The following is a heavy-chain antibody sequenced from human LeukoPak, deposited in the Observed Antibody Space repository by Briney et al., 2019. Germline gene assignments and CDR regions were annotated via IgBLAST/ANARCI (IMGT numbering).Heavy chain of an antibody. V-gene: IGHV3-48*03. CDR2: ISSSGSTI. D-gene: IGHD1-14*01. Sequence: GGSLRLSCSASGFTFSRYAMHWVRQAPGKGLEWVSYISSSGSTIYYADSVKGRFTISRDNAKNSLYLQMNSLRVEDAAVYYCAREGNPSRRVDYWGQGTLVTVSS. J-gene: IGHJ4*02. CDR1: GFTFSRYA. CDR3: AREGNPSRRVDY.